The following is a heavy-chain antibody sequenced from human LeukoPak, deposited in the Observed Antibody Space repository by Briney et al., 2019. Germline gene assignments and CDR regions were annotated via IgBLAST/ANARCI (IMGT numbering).Heavy chain of an antibody. J-gene: IGHJ4*02. CDR3: ARGGFYGHPFDF. D-gene: IGHD3-10*01. V-gene: IGHV4-39*07. Sequence: SETLSLTCTVSGGSISSSIYYWGWIRQPPGKGLEWIGSIYYSGTIYYSPSLESRVTISVDTSNNQVSLNLNSVTAADTAIYFCARGGFYGHPFDFGGQGTLVTVSS. CDR1: GGSISSSIYY. CDR2: IYYSGTI.